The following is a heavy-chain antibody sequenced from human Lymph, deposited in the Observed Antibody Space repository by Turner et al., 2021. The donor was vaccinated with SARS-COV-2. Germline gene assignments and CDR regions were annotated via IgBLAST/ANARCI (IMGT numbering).Heavy chain of an antibody. J-gene: IGHJ4*02. V-gene: IGHV3-7*01. CDR2: IKQDGSEK. CDR3: ARMGSSSWYFDY. D-gene: IGHD1-26*01. Sequence: EVQLVESGGGLVQPVGSLRLSCAASGFTFSYYWMSWVRQAPGKGLEWVANIKQDGSEKYYVDSVKGRFTISRDNAKNSLFLQMNSLRAEDTAVYYCARMGSSSWYFDYWGQGTLVTVSS. CDR1: GFTFSYYW.